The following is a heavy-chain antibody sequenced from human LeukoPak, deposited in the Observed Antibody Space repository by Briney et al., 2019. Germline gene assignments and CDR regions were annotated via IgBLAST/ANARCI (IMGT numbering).Heavy chain of an antibody. J-gene: IGHJ4*02. Sequence: GASVKVSCKASGYTFTGYYMHWVRQAPGQGLEWMGWINPNSGGTNYAQKFQGRVTMTRDTSISTAYMELSRLRSDDTAVYYCARDHQRRVRGAPDYWGQGTLVTVSS. CDR1: GYTFTGYY. CDR3: ARDHQRRVRGAPDY. D-gene: IGHD3-10*01. V-gene: IGHV1-2*02. CDR2: INPNSGGT.